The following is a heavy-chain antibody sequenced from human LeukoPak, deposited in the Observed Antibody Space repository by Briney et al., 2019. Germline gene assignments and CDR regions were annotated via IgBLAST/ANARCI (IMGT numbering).Heavy chain of an antibody. Sequence: PSETLSLTCAVYGGSFSGYYWSWIRQPPGKGLEWIGEINHSGSTNYNPSLKSRVTISVDTSKNQFSLRLSSVTAADTAVYYCARGPHHDPDYFDYWGQGTLVTVSS. CDR1: GGSFSGYY. J-gene: IGHJ4*02. D-gene: IGHD3-16*01. V-gene: IGHV4-34*01. CDR2: INHSGST. CDR3: ARGPHHDPDYFDY.